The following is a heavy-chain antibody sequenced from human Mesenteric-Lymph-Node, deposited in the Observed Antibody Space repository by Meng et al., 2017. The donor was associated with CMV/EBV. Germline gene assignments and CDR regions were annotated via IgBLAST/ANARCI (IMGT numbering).Heavy chain of an antibody. CDR2: IYPGDSDT. J-gene: IGHJ3*02. D-gene: IGHD2-15*01. CDR1: FTSYW. CDR3: ARIERDIVVVVAEYAFDI. V-gene: IGHV5-51*01. Sequence: FTSYWIGWVRQMPGKGLEWLGIIYPGDSDTRYSPSFQGQVTISADKSISTAYLQWSSLKASDTAMYYCARIERDIVVVVAEYAFDIWGQGTMVTVSS.